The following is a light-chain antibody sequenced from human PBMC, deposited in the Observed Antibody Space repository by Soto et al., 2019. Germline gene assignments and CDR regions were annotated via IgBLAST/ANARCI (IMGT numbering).Light chain of an antibody. CDR1: QSVGSSY. CDR3: QQYGSSLLT. CDR2: GTS. Sequence: TLSLSPGEGATLSCRASQSVGSSYLAWYQQKPGRAPSLLIYGTSYRATGVPDRFSGSGSGTDFTLTISRLEPEDFAVYYCQQYGSSLLTFGGGTKVDIK. J-gene: IGKJ4*01. V-gene: IGKV3-20*01.